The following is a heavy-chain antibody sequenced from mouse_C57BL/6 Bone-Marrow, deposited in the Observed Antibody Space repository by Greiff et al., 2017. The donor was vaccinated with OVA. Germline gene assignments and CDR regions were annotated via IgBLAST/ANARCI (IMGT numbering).Heavy chain of an antibody. Sequence: EVHLVESGGGLVKPGGSLKLSCAASGFTFSDYGMHWVRQAPEKGLEWVAYISSGSSTIYYADTVKGRFTISRDNAKNTLFLQMTSLRSEDTAMYYCARETSYDGYYDGYFDYWGQGTTLTVSS. J-gene: IGHJ2*01. CDR2: ISSGSSTI. CDR1: GFTFSDYG. D-gene: IGHD2-3*01. V-gene: IGHV5-17*01. CDR3: ARETSYDGYYDGYFDY.